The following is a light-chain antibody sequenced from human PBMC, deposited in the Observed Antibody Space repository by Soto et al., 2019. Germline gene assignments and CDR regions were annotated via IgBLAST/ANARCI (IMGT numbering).Light chain of an antibody. CDR3: HQYGSLYT. J-gene: IGKJ2*01. Sequence: EIVLTQSPGTLSLCPGERATLSCRASQSVSSSYLAWYQQKPGQAPRLLIYGASSRATGIPDRFSGSGSGTDFTLTISRLEPEDFAVYYCHQYGSLYTFGQGTKVEIK. V-gene: IGKV3-20*01. CDR1: QSVSSSY. CDR2: GAS.